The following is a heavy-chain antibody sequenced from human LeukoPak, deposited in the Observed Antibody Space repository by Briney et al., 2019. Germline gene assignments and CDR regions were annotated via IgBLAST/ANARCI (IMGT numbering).Heavy chain of an antibody. CDR3: ARAEGLLWFGELSYGMDV. CDR1: GFTFSSYA. Sequence: PGRSLRLSCAASGFTFSSYAMHWVRQAPGKGLEWVAVISYDGSIKYYADSVKGRFTISRDNSKNTLYLQMNSLRAEDTAVYYCARAEGLLWFGELSYGMDVWGQGTTVTVSS. J-gene: IGHJ6*02. D-gene: IGHD3-10*01. V-gene: IGHV3-30*04. CDR2: ISYDGSIK.